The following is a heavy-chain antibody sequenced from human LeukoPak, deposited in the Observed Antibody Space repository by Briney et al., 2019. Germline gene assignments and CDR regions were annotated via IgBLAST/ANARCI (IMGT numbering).Heavy chain of an antibody. CDR2: ISGSGGST. Sequence: GGSLRLSCAASGFTFSSYAMSWVRQAPGKGLEWVSAISGSGGSTYYADSVKGRFTISRDNSKNTLYLQMNSLRAEDTAVYYCAKAPFGKIPIVVVPAASDYWGQGTLVTVSS. D-gene: IGHD2-2*01. V-gene: IGHV3-23*01. CDR3: AKAPFGKIPIVVVPAASDY. J-gene: IGHJ4*02. CDR1: GFTFSSYA.